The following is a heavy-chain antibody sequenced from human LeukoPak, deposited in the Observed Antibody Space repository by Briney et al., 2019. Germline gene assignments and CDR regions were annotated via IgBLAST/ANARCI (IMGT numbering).Heavy chain of an antibody. V-gene: IGHV3-23*01. J-gene: IGHJ4*02. Sequence: PGGSLRLSCAASGFAFSSYAMSWVRQAPGKGLEWVSAISGSGGSTYYADSVKGRFTISRDNSKNTLYLQMNSLRAEDTAVYYCAKVGDGLIAPDYWGQGTLVTVSP. CDR1: GFAFSSYA. CDR2: ISGSGGST. D-gene: IGHD3-16*01. CDR3: AKVGDGLIAPDY.